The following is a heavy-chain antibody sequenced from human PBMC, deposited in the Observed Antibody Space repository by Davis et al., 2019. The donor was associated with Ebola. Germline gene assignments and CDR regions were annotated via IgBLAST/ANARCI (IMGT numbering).Heavy chain of an antibody. CDR2: IYYSGST. Sequence: MPSETLSLTCTVSGGSISSSSYYWGWIRQPPGKGLEWIGSIYYSGSTYYNPSLKSRVTISVDTSKNQFSLKLSSVTAADTAVYYCARSYFGATRGWFDPWGQGTLVTVSS. J-gene: IGHJ5*02. CDR1: GGSISSSSYY. V-gene: IGHV4-39*01. D-gene: IGHD3-3*01. CDR3: ARSYFGATRGWFDP.